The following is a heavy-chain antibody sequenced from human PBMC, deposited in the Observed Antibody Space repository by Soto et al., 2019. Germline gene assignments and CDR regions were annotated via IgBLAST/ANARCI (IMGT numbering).Heavy chain of an antibody. D-gene: IGHD3-10*01. V-gene: IGHV3-30*18. CDR1: GFTFSSYG. Sequence: GGSLRLSCAASGFTFSSYGMHWVRQSPGEGLEWVAVISYDGRNKYYADSVKGRFTISRDTSKGALYLQMNSLRPEDTAVYYCAKDFKVSGGHYGSLNYYYGMDVWGQGTTVTVSS. CDR3: AKDFKVSGGHYGSLNYYYGMDV. CDR2: ISYDGRNK. J-gene: IGHJ6*02.